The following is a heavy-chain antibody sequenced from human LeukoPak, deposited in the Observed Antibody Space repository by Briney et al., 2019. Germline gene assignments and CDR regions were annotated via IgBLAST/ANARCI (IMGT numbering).Heavy chain of an antibody. Sequence: PSETLSLTCTVSGGSISSYYWSWIRQPPGKGLEWIGYTYYSGSTNCNPSLKSRVTISVDTSKNQFSLKLSSVTAADTAVYYCARGGSSGSYYHFYYWGQGTLVTVSS. V-gene: IGHV4-59*01. CDR1: GGSISSYY. CDR3: ARGGSSGSYYHFYY. J-gene: IGHJ4*02. D-gene: IGHD1-26*01. CDR2: TYYSGST.